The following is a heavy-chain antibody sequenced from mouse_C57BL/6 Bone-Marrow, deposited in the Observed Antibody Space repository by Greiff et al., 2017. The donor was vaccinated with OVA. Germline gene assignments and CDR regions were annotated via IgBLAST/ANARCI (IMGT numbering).Heavy chain of an antibody. J-gene: IGHJ2*01. CDR3: TTSNHGDY. CDR1: GFNIKDDY. CDR2: IDPENGDT. Sequence: EVQLQESGAELVRPGASVKLSCTASGFNIKDDYMHWVKQRPEQGLEWIGWIDPENGDTEYASKFQGKATITADTSSNTAYLQLSSLTSEDTAVYYCTTSNHGDYWGQGTTLTVSS. V-gene: IGHV14-4*01.